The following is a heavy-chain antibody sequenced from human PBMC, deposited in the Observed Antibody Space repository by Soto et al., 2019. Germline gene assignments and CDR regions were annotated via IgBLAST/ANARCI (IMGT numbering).Heavy chain of an antibody. J-gene: IGHJ5*02. D-gene: IGHD1-26*01. CDR3: AREVGAPSGWLDP. Sequence: GGSLRLSCAPSGFPFTNYAMTLFRPPPGKGLEWVSGISASGGLKYYADSVQGRFTVSRGNSKNILYLQMDNLRDEDTALYYCAREVGAPSGWLDPWGQGTQVTVSS. CDR1: GFPFTNYA. CDR2: ISASGGLK. V-gene: IGHV3-23*01.